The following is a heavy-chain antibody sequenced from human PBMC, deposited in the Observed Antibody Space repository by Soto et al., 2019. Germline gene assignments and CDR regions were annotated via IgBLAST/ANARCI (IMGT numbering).Heavy chain of an antibody. V-gene: IGHV4-38-2*01. J-gene: IGHJ4*02. CDR2: IFHSGTT. Sequence: SETLSLTCAVSGYSISSGYYWGWIRQPPGKGLEWIGNIFHSGTTYYNPSLKSRVPISVDTSNNQFSLNLKSLTAADTAVDYCARATYDSLDYWGQGTLVTVSS. CDR3: ARATYDSLDY. D-gene: IGHD3-22*01. CDR1: GYSISSGYY.